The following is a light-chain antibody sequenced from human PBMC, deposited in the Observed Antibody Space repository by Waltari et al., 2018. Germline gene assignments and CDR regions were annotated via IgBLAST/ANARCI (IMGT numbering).Light chain of an antibody. Sequence: SYELTQPPSVSVSPGQTASITCSGDKWGDKNACRYQQKPGQSPVLVIYQYSKRPSGIPERFSGSNSENTATLTISGTQAMDEADYYCQAWDSSTDNYVFGTGTKVTVL. J-gene: IGLJ1*01. V-gene: IGLV3-1*01. CDR1: KWGDKN. CDR2: QYS. CDR3: QAWDSSTDNYV.